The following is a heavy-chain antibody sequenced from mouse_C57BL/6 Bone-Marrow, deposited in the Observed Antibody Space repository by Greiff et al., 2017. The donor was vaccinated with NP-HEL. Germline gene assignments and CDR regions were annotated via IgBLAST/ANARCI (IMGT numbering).Heavy chain of an antibody. CDR1: GYTFTSYG. CDR3: AREGWNLLLAWFAY. J-gene: IGHJ3*01. V-gene: IGHV1-81*01. D-gene: IGHD2-1*01. CDR2: IYPRSGNT. Sequence: VQLQQSGAELARPGASVKLSCKASGYTFTSYGISWVKQRTGQGLEWIGEIYPRSGNTSYNEKFKGKATLTADKSSSTAYMELRSLTSEDSAVYFCAREGWNLLLAWFAYWGQGTLVTVSA.